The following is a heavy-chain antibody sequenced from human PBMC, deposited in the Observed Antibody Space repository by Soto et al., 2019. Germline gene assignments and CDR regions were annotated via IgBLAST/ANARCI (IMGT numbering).Heavy chain of an antibody. CDR3: TTYTGYGMDV. CDR1: GFIVSSKY. Sequence: EVQMVETGGGLSQPGGSPRLSCAVSGFIVSSKYMTWVRQAPGKGLEWVSVIYTGGSTHYADSARGRFTISRDSSKNTLYLQMNSLRAEDAAVHYCTTYTGYGMDVWGQGTTVTVSS. D-gene: IGHD3-16*01. V-gene: IGHV3-53*02. CDR2: IYTGGST. J-gene: IGHJ6*02.